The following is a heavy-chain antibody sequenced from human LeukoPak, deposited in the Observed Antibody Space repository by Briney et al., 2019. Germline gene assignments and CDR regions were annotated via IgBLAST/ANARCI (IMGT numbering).Heavy chain of an antibody. CDR3: EDGIRYFREGTTDY. CDR1: GFTFSSDW. D-gene: IGHD3-9*01. CDR2: INSDGSST. V-gene: IGHV3-74*01. J-gene: IGHJ4*02. Sequence: LPGGSLSLSCAAPGFTFSSDWMHWVRPAPGKWLVWVSRINSDGSSTSYADSVKGRFTISRDNAKNTLYLQMNSLRAEDTVFFQAEDGIRYFREGTTDYWGQGTLVTVSS.